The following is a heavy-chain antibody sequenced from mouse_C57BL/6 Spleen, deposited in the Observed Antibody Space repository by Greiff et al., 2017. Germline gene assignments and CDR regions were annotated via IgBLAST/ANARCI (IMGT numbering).Heavy chain of an antibody. CDR2: IDPSDSET. Sequence: QVQLQQPGAELVRPGSSVKLSCKASGYTFTSYWMHWVKQRPIQGLEWIGNIDPSDSETHYNQKFKDKATLTVDKSSSTAYMQLSSLTSEDSAVYYCARSGTVGDYYYAMDYWGQGTSVTVSS. CDR1: GYTFTSYW. D-gene: IGHD1-1*01. J-gene: IGHJ4*01. CDR3: ARSGTVGDYYYAMDY. V-gene: IGHV1-52*01.